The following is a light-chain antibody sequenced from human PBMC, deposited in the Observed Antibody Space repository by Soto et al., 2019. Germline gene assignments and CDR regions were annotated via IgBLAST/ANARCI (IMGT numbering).Light chain of an antibody. V-gene: IGKV3-11*01. CDR3: QQRSNWVYT. CDR1: QSVRSY. CDR2: DAS. Sequence: ELVLTQSPATLSLSPGERATLSCRASQSVRSYLAWYQQKPGQAPRLLIYDASNRATGIPARFSGSGSGTDFTLTISSLEPEDFAVYYCQQRSNWVYTFGQGTKLEIK. J-gene: IGKJ2*01.